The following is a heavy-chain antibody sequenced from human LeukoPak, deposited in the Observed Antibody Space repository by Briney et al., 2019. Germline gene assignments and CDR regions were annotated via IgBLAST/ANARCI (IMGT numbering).Heavy chain of an antibody. CDR3: ASRNDILTGYVFDF. Sequence: SETLSLPCTVSGGSVSSSIYFWGWFRQPPGKGLEWIGSIYYSGSTSYNPSLKSRVTISVDTSKNQFSLKLTSVTAADTAVYYCASRNDILTGYVFDFWGQGTLVTVSS. D-gene: IGHD3-9*01. V-gene: IGHV4-39*01. CDR1: GGSVSSSIYF. J-gene: IGHJ4*02. CDR2: IYYSGST.